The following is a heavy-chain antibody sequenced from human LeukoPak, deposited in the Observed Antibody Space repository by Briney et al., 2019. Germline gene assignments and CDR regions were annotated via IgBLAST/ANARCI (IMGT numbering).Heavy chain of an antibody. Sequence: VASVKVSCTASGYSFTAYYMHWVRQAPGQGLEWMGWTNPNSGGTNYAQKFQGRVTMTRDTSISTAYMELSRLRSDDTAVYYCARDHYYDSSGYNNWFDPWGQGTLVTVSS. V-gene: IGHV1-2*02. CDR2: TNPNSGGT. CDR1: GYSFTAYY. J-gene: IGHJ5*02. CDR3: ARDHYYDSSGYNNWFDP. D-gene: IGHD3-22*01.